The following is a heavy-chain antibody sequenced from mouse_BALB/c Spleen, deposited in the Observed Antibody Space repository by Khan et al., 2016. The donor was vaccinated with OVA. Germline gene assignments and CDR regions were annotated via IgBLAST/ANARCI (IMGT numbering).Heavy chain of an antibody. CDR1: GFTFSNYG. CDR3: ATSYFYGYYFDY. Sequence: EVKLLESGGGLVQPGGSRKLSCAASGFTFSNYGMHWVHQAPEKGLEWVAFISGDTSTIYYADTVKGRFTISRDNPKNTLFLQMTSLMSEDTARYYCATSYFYGYYFDYWGPGTTLTVSS. CDR2: ISGDTSTI. V-gene: IGHV5-17*02. J-gene: IGHJ2*01. D-gene: IGHD1-1*01.